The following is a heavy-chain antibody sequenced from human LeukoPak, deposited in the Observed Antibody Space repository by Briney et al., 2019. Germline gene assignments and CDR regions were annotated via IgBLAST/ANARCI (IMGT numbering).Heavy chain of an antibody. CDR2: IKQDGSEK. CDR1: GVTFSSYW. CDR3: ARDIRGMIDY. J-gene: IGHJ4*02. V-gene: IGHV3-7*01. Sequence: GGSLRLSCAASGVTFSSYWMSWVRQAPGKGLEWVANIKQDGSEKYYVDSVKSRFTISRDNAKNSLYLQTNSLRAEDTAVYYCARDIRGMIDYWGQGTLVTVSS.